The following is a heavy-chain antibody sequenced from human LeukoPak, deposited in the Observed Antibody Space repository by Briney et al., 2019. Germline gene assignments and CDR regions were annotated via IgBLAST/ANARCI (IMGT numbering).Heavy chain of an antibody. Sequence: GGSLRLSRAASGFTVSSNYMSWVRQAPGKGLEWVSVIYSGGSTYYADSVKGRFTISRDNSKNTLYLQMNSLRAEDTAVYYCARTYYYDSSGYYFYYLHYRGQGTLVTVSS. V-gene: IGHV3-53*01. J-gene: IGHJ4*02. CDR3: ARTYYYDSSGYYFYYLHY. CDR1: GFTVSSNY. CDR2: IYSGGST. D-gene: IGHD3-22*01.